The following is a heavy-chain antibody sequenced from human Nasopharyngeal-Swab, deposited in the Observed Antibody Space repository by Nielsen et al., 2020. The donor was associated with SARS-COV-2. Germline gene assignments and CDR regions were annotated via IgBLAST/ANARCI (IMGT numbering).Heavy chain of an antibody. CDR3: VTEGITIRGSDAFDI. D-gene: IGHD1-26*01. Sequence: VRQMPGKGLEWMGIIFPRDSDTRYSPSFQGQVTISTDKSINTAYLQWSSLKASDSALYYCVTEGITIRGSDAFDIWGQGTVVTVSS. J-gene: IGHJ3*02. V-gene: IGHV5-51*01. CDR2: IFPRDSDT.